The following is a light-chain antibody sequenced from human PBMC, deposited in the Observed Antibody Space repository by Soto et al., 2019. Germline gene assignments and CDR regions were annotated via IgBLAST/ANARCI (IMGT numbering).Light chain of an antibody. V-gene: IGKV3-20*01. CDR3: QRYGTSLTWT. Sequence: IVVTQSPGTPSLSHGERATLSCRASQSISSGYLAWYQQKPGQAPRLLIYGASSRATGIPDRFSGSGSETDFTLTISRLEPEDFAVYYCQRYGTSLTWTFGQGTKVDIK. CDR1: QSISSGY. J-gene: IGKJ1*01. CDR2: GAS.